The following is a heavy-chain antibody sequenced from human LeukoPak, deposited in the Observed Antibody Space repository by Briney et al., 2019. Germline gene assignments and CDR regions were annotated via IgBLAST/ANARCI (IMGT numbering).Heavy chain of an antibody. CDR2: ISSSSSTI. J-gene: IGHJ6*02. V-gene: IGHV3-48*04. CDR1: GFTFSSYA. D-gene: IGHD3-9*01. CDR3: ARVPWTIDILTTHPWDV. Sequence: PGGSLRLSCAASGFTFSSYAMHWVRQAPGKGLEWVSYISSSSSTIYYADSVKGRFTISRDNAKNSLYLQMNSLRAEDTAVYYCARVPWTIDILTTHPWDVWGQGTTVTVSS.